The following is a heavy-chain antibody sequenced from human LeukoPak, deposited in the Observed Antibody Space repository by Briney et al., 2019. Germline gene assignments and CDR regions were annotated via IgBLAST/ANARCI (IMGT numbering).Heavy chain of an antibody. CDR1: GFSFSSFE. D-gene: IGHD3-10*01. CDR2: IVTSSTI. J-gene: IGHJ5*02. V-gene: IGHV3-48*03. Sequence: GGSLRLSCAASGFSFSSFEMNWVRQAPGKGLEWVSKIVTSSTIHYADSVRGRFTISRDNAKNTLYLQMNSLRAEDTAVYYCAKRWFGDRWGQGTLVTVSS. CDR3: AKRWFGDR.